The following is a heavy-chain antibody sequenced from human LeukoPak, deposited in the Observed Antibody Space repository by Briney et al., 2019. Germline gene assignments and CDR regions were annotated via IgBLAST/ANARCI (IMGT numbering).Heavy chain of an antibody. Sequence: KTSETLSLTCTVSVGSISSYYWSWVRQPPWKGLEWIGEIYHSGSTNYNPSLKSRVTISVDKSKNQFSLKLSSVTAADTAVYYCATTDLDSSGYFDYWGQGTLVTVSS. CDR1: VGSISSYY. D-gene: IGHD3-22*01. V-gene: IGHV4-4*02. J-gene: IGHJ4*02. CDR2: IYHSGST. CDR3: ATTDLDSSGYFDY.